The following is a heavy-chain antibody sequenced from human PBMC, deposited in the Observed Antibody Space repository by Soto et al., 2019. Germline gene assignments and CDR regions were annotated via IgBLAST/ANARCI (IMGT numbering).Heavy chain of an antibody. CDR1: GFTFSHYA. Sequence: QVQLVESGGGVVQPGRSLRLSCAASGFTFSHYAMHWVRQAPGKGLEWVAFMLYDGSNEYYADSVKGRFTISRDNSKNTLYLQMNSLRAEDTGVYYWAKDGSHNFDYWGQGTLVTVSS. J-gene: IGHJ4*02. CDR2: MLYDGSNE. D-gene: IGHD1-26*01. V-gene: IGHV3-30*18. CDR3: AKDGSHNFDY.